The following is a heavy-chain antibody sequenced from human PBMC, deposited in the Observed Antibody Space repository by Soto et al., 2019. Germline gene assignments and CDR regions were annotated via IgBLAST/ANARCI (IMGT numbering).Heavy chain of an antibody. V-gene: IGHV4-31*03. D-gene: IGHD6-6*01. CDR3: ARENGSSSPDFDY. CDR2: IYYSGST. CDR1: GGSISSGGYY. J-gene: IGHJ4*02. Sequence: SETLSLTCTVSGGSISSGGYYWSWIRQHPGKGLEWIGYIYYSGSTYYNPSLKSRVTISVDTSKNQFSLKLSSVTAADTAVYYCARENGSSSPDFDYWGQGTLVTVSS.